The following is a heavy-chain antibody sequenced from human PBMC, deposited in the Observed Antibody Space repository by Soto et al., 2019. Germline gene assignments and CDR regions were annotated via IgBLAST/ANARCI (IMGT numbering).Heavy chain of an antibody. CDR3: ARSSRHGYNGDY. J-gene: IGHJ4*02. V-gene: IGHV4-39*01. CDR1: GGSISSSSYY. CDR2: IYYSGST. Sequence: QLQLQKSGPGLVKPSETLSLTCTVSGGSISSSSYYWGWIRQPPGKGLEWIGSIYYSGSTYYNPSLKSRVTISVDTSKNQFSLKLSSVTAADTAVYYCARSSRHGYNGDYWGQGTLVTVSS. D-gene: IGHD5-12*01.